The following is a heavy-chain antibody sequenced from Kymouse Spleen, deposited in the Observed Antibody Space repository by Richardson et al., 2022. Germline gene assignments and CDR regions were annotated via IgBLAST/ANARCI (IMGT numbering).Heavy chain of an antibody. Sequence: EVQLVESGGGLVKPGGSLRLSCAASGFTFSSYSMNWVRQAPGKGLEWVSSISSSSSYIYYADSVKGRFTISRDNAKNSLYLQMNSLRAEDTAVYYCAREGAGTTFYYYYGMDVWGQGTTVTVSS. CDR1: GFTFSSYS. CDR3: AREGAGTTFYYYYGMDV. J-gene: IGHJ6*02. CDR2: ISSSSSYI. V-gene: IGHV3-21*03. D-gene: IGHD1-7*01.